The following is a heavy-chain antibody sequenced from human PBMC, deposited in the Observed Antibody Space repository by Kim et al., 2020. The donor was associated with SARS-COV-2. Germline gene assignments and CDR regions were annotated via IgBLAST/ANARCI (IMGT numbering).Heavy chain of an antibody. J-gene: IGHJ5*02. CDR2: INHSGST. CDR3: ARGRSSSSWTTWFDP. Sequence: SETLSLTCAVYGGSFSGYYWSWIRQPPGKGLEWIGEINHSGSTNYNPSLKSRVTISVDTSKNQFSLKLSSVTAADTAVYYCARGRSSSSWTTWFDPWGQG. D-gene: IGHD6-13*01. V-gene: IGHV4-34*01. CDR1: GGSFSGYY.